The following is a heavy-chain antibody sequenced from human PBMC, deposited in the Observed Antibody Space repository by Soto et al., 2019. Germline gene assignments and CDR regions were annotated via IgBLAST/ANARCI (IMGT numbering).Heavy chain of an antibody. Sequence: GGSLRLSCAASGFTFSSYSMNWVRQAPGKGLEWVSSISSSSSYIYYADSVKGRFTISRDNAKNSLYLQMNSLRAEDTAVYYCAALFEEIVVVPAAIAYYYGMDVWGQGTTVTVSS. J-gene: IGHJ6*02. V-gene: IGHV3-21*01. D-gene: IGHD2-2*02. CDR1: GFTFSSYS. CDR2: ISSSSSYI. CDR3: AALFEEIVVVPAAIAYYYGMDV.